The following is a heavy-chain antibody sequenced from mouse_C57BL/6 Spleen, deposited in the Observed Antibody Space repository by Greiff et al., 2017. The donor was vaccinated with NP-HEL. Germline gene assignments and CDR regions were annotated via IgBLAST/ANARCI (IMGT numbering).Heavy chain of an antibody. Sequence: VQLQQPGTELVKPGASVKLSCKASGYTFTSYWMHWVKQRPGQGLEWIGNINTSNGGNNYNEKFKSKATLTVDKSSSTDYIHLSVLTSEDSAVYYCARSNWEYYFDYWGQGTTLTFSS. J-gene: IGHJ2*01. CDR1: GYTFTSYW. CDR2: INTSNGGN. V-gene: IGHV1-53*01. D-gene: IGHD4-1*01. CDR3: ARSNWEYYFDY.